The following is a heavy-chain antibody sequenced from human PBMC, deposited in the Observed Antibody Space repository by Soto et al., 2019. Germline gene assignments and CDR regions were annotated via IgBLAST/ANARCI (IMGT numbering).Heavy chain of an antibody. CDR3: VRATYFSDSSGYTRRFDY. D-gene: IGHD3-22*01. CDR1: GFTFTNSA. Sequence: VASVKVSCKASGFTFTNSAVQWVRQARGQRLEWVGWIVVGSGNTNYAQKFQERVSITRDMSTSTAYMELSSLKTEDTAVYYCVRATYFSDSSGYTRRFDYWGQGTLVTVSS. V-gene: IGHV1-58*01. CDR2: IVVGSGNT. J-gene: IGHJ4*02.